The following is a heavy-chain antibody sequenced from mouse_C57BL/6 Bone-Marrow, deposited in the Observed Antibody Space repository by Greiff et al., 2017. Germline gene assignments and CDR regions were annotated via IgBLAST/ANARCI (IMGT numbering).Heavy chain of an antibody. CDR1: GFTFSSYT. V-gene: IGHV5-9*01. CDR2: ISGGGGNT. J-gene: IGHJ2*01. Sequence: DVQLVESGGGLVKPGGSLKLSCAASGFTFSSYTMSWVRQTPEKRLEWVATISGGGGNTYYPDSVKGRFTISRDNAKNTLYLQMSSLRSEDTALYYCARQGFITTVVAPDFDYWGQGTTLTVSS. D-gene: IGHD1-1*01. CDR3: ARQGFITTVVAPDFDY.